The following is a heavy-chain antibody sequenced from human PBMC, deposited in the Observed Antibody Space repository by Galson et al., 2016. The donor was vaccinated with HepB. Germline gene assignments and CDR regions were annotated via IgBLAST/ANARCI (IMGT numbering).Heavy chain of an antibody. CDR1: GGTFNSYA. J-gene: IGHJ6*02. D-gene: IGHD5-24*01. Sequence: SVKVSCKASGGTFNSYAISWVRQAPGQGLEWMGGIIPLYGTASYAQKFQGRVTIIADESTSTAYMELSSLRSEDTAMYYCARVRDGYNSDFYYGMDIWGQGTTVTVSS. CDR2: IIPLYGTA. CDR3: ARVRDGYNSDFYYGMDI. V-gene: IGHV1-69*13.